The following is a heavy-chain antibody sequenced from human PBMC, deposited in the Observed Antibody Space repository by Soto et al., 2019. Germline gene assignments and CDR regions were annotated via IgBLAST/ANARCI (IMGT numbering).Heavy chain of an antibody. CDR3: ARDPFITMIVVGAFDI. Sequence: SVKVSCKASGYTFTSYGISWVRQAPGQGLEWMGGIIPIFGTANYAQKFQGRVTITADESTSTAYMELSSLRSEDTAVYYCARDPFITMIVVGAFDIWGQGTMVTVSS. D-gene: IGHD3-22*01. CDR2: IIPIFGTA. J-gene: IGHJ3*02. V-gene: IGHV1-69*13. CDR1: GYTFTSYG.